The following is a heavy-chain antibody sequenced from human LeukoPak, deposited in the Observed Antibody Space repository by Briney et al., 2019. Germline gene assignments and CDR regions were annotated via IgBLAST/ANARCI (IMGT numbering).Heavy chain of an antibody. CDR1: GASISSYY. J-gene: IGHJ5*02. Sequence: SETLSLTCTVSGASISSYYWSWIRQPPGKGLEWIGYIYYSGSTNYNPSLKSRVTISVDTSKNQFSLKLSSVTAADTAVYYCARGDILTGYYRWFDPWGQGTLVTVSS. D-gene: IGHD3-9*01. CDR3: ARGDILTGYYRWFDP. CDR2: IYYSGST. V-gene: IGHV4-59*01.